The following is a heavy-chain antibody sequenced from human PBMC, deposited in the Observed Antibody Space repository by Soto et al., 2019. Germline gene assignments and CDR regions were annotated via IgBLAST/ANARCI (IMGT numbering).Heavy chain of an antibody. J-gene: IGHJ4*02. CDR2: IWYDGSNK. D-gene: IGHD6-19*01. V-gene: IGHV3-33*01. CDR1: GFTFSSYG. Sequence: QVQLVESGGGVVQPGRSLRLSCAASGFTFSSYGMHWVRQAPGKGLEWVAVIWYDGSNKYYADSVKGRFTISRDNSKNTLYLQMNSLRAEDTAVYYCAREGRVAGPERAYYFDYWGQGTLVTVSS. CDR3: AREGRVAGPERAYYFDY.